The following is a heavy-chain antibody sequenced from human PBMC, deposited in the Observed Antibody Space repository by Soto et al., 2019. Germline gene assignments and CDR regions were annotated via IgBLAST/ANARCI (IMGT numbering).Heavy chain of an antibody. CDR1: GFTFIKYA. CDR2: ISYDGSNE. CDR3: ARDRVAAGGTSGMDV. Sequence: GGSLRLSCAASGFTFIKYAMHWVLQAPGKGLEWVAVISYDGSNEYYADSMKGRFTISRDNSKNTVYLQMNSLRAEDTAMYYCARDRVAAGGTSGMDVWGQGTTVTVSS. V-gene: IGHV3-30-3*01. D-gene: IGHD6-13*01. J-gene: IGHJ6*02.